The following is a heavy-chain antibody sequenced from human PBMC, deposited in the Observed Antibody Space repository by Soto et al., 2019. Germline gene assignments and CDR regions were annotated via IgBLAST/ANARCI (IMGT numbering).Heavy chain of an antibody. Sequence: SETLSLTCAVSGYSISSDYYWGWIRQPPGKGLEWIGSIYQSSYTYYNSSLKSRVAISIDTSRNQFSLQLSSVTVADTAVYYCAAYRQWLPHRLWGQGILGTVA. D-gene: IGHD5-12*01. V-gene: IGHV4-38-2*01. CDR1: GYSISSDYY. CDR2: IYQSSYT. J-gene: IGHJ4*01. CDR3: AAYRQWLPHRL.